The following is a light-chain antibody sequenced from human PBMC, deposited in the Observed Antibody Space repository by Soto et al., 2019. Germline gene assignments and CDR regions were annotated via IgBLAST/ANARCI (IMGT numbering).Light chain of an antibody. CDR2: GAS. J-gene: IGKJ2*01. CDR3: QQYGSSPLT. CDR1: QTVSTNY. Sequence: EIVLTQSPGTLSLSPGERATLSCRASQTVSTNYLAWYQQKPGQAPRLLIYGASSRATGIPDRFSGSGSGTDFILTISRLEPEDFAVYSCQQYGSSPLTFGQGTKLEIK. V-gene: IGKV3-20*01.